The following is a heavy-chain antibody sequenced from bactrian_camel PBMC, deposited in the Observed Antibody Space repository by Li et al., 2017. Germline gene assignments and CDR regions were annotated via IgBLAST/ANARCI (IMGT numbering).Heavy chain of an antibody. CDR3: AAEIIHGYAGRWSIMNWSPDFGF. CDR1: GYLSDSYC. D-gene: IGHD6*01. V-gene: IGHV3S64*01. CDR2: IHSSAGNT. Sequence: DVQLVESGGGSVQPGGSLKLSCVVSGYLSDSYCMAWFRQAPGKEREAVARIHSSAGNTRYEDSVKGRFAISMDNAGNTLYLQMNSLKPEDTAVYYCAAEIIHGYAGRWSIMNWSPDFGFWGQGTQVTVS. J-gene: IGHJ6*01.